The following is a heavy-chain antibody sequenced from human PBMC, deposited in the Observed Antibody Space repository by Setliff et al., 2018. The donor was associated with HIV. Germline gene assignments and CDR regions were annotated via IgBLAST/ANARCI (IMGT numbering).Heavy chain of an antibody. CDR2: ISGSGGST. V-gene: IGHV3-23*01. Sequence: GGSLRLSCAVSGFTFSSYAMSWVRQAPGKGLEWVSSISGSGGSTHYADSVKGLEWIGHIYYNGRTLFNPALGTRLNMSVDTSGNQFSLHLNSVTAADTAVYYCVRERRRSPLSYGLDVWGQGTTVTVSS. J-gene: IGHJ6*02. CDR3: GNQFSLHLNSVTAADTAVYYCVRERRRSPLSYGLDV. D-gene: IGHD3-10*01. CDR1: GFTFSSYA.